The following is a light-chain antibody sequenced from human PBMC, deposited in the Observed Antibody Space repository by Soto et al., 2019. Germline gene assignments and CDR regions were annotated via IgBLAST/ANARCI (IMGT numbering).Light chain of an antibody. J-gene: IGKJ1*01. CDR1: QSVSSK. V-gene: IGKV3-15*01. CDR3: LQDYNYPPT. Sequence: EIVMTQSPATLSVSPGERATLSCRASQSVSSKLAWYQQKPGQAPRLLIYGASTRATGVPARFSGTGSGTEFTLTISSLQSEDFAVYYCLQDYNYPPTFGPGTRVEIK. CDR2: GAS.